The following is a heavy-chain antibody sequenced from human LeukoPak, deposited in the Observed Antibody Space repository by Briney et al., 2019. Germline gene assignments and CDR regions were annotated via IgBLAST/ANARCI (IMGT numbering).Heavy chain of an antibody. CDR1: GDSVSSNSAA. D-gene: IGHD3-22*01. J-gene: IGHJ5*02. V-gene: IGHV6-1*01. CDR2: TYYRSKWYN. CDR3: AREYYDSSGYYPTNWFDP. Sequence: SQTLSLTCAISGDSVSSNSAAWSWIRQSPSRGLEWLGRTYYRSKWYNDYAVSVKSRITINPDTSKNRFSLQLNSVTPEDTAVYYCAREYYDSSGYYPTNWFDPWGQGTLVTVSS.